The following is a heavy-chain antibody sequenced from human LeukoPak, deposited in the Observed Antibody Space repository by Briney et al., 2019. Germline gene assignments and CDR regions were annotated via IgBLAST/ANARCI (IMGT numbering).Heavy chain of an antibody. CDR2: INPNSGGT. Sequence: ASVKVSCKASGYTFTSYYMHWVRQAPGQGLEWMGWINPNSGGTNYAQKFQGRVTMTRDTSISTAYMELSRLRSDDTAVYYCARDDSITIFGVVTDNWFDPWGQGTLVTVSS. D-gene: IGHD3-3*01. CDR3: ARDDSITIFGVVTDNWFDP. J-gene: IGHJ5*02. CDR1: GYTFTSYY. V-gene: IGHV1-2*02.